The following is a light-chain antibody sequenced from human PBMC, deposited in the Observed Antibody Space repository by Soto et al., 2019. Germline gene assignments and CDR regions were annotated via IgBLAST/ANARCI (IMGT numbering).Light chain of an antibody. J-gene: IGKJ1*01. CDR2: GAS. CDR1: QSFGGSS. V-gene: IGKV3-20*01. Sequence: EVVLTQSPGTLSLSPGERATLCCRASQSFGGSSLAWYQQKPGQAPRLLIYGASSRATGIPDRFSGSGSGTDFTLTISRLEPEDFAVYYCQQYGRSPSGRFGQGTKVDI. CDR3: QQYGRSPSGR.